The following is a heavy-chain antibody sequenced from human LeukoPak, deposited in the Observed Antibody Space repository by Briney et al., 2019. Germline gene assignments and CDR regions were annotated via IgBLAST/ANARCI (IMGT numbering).Heavy chain of an antibody. CDR3: ARADWSMLDY. J-gene: IGHJ4*02. V-gene: IGHV1-2*02. Sequence: EPSVKVSCKASGYTFTAYYMHWVRQAPGQGLEWMGWINPNSGDTNFAQKFQGRVTMTRDTSISTVYMELSRLRSDDTAVYYCARADWSMLDYWGQGTLVTVSS. CDR2: INPNSGDT. CDR1: GYTFTAYY. D-gene: IGHD1-1*01.